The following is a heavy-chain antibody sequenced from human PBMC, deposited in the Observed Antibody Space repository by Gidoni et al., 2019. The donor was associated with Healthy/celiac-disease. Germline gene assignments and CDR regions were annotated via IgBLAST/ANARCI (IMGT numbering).Heavy chain of an antibody. J-gene: IGHJ2*01. V-gene: IGHV3-23*01. CDR3: AKPGHTLYYYDSSGNNWYFDL. Sequence: EVQLLESGGGLVQPGGSLRLSCAASGFTFSSYAMSCVRQAPGKGLGWVSAISGSGGSTYYADSVKGRFTISRDNSKNTLYLQMNSLRAEDTAVYYCAKPGHTLYYYDSSGNNWYFDLWGRGTLVTVSS. D-gene: IGHD3-22*01. CDR2: ISGSGGST. CDR1: GFTFSSYA.